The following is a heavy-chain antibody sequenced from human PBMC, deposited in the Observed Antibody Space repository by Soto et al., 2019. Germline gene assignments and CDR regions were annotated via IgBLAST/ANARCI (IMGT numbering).Heavy chain of an antibody. J-gene: IGHJ6*02. CDR2: ISSSSSYI. V-gene: IGHV3-21*01. Sequence: GGSLRLSCAASGFTFSSYSMNWVRQAPGKGLEWVSSISSSSSYIYYADSVKGRFTISRDNAKNSLYLQMNSLRAEDTAVYYFVSYLTGHFCSGGSCCSPYFYVMDIWGQGTTVTVSS. CDR3: VSYLTGHFCSGGSCCSPYFYVMDI. D-gene: IGHD2-15*01. CDR1: GFTFSSYS.